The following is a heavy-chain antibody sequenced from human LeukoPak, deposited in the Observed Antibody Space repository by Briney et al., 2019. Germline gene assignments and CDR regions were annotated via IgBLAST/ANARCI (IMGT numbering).Heavy chain of an antibody. Sequence: GGSLRLSCAASGFTFRSYWMSWVRQAPGKGLEWVANINQGGSVQYYMDSVKGRFTISRDDAKNSLYVQMNSLRDEGTAVYYCARVEYSGWNLEYWGQGTLVTVSS. D-gene: IGHD5-12*01. V-gene: IGHV3-7*01. CDR1: GFTFRSYW. J-gene: IGHJ4*02. CDR3: ARVEYSGWNLEY. CDR2: INQGGSVQ.